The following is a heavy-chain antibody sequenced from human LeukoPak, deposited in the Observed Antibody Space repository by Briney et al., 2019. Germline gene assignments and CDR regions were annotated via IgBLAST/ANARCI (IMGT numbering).Heavy chain of an antibody. CDR1: GFTFSSYS. CDR3: ARSHCSSTSCYLHSGSRSNYYGMDV. CDR2: ISSSSSYI. Sequence: PGGSLRLSCAASGFTFSSYSMNWVRQAPGKGLEWVSSISSSSSYIYYADSVKGRFTISRDNAKNSLYLQMNSLRAEDTAVYYCARSHCSSTSCYLHSGSRSNYYGMDVWGQGTTVTVSS. D-gene: IGHD2-2*01. J-gene: IGHJ6*02. V-gene: IGHV3-21*01.